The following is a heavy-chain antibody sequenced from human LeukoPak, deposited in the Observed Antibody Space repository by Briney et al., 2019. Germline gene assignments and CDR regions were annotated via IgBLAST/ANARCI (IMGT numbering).Heavy chain of an antibody. J-gene: IGHJ6*03. CDR1: GGSISSGSYY. D-gene: IGHD3-22*01. CDR3: ARDSYYDSKGYYYYYYMDV. CDR2: IYTSGST. V-gene: IGHV4-61*02. Sequence: PSETLSLTCTVSGGSISSGSYYWSWIRQPAGKGLEWIGRIYTSGSTNYNPSLKSRVTISVDTSKNQFSLKLSSVTAADTAVYYCARDSYYDSKGYYYYYYMDVWGKGTTVTISS.